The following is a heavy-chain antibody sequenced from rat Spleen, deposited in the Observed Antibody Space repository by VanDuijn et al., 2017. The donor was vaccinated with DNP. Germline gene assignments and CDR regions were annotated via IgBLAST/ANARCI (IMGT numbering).Heavy chain of an antibody. D-gene: IGHD3-1*01. V-gene: IGHV5-25*01. CDR3: TRERGAPDY. CDR1: GFTFSDYY. Sequence: EVQLAESGGGLVPPGRSLKLSCAASGFTFSDYYMAWVRQAPGKGLEWVASITNSGDNIYYSDSVKGRFSISRDNAKSTLYLQMNSLRSEDTATYYCTRERGAPDYWGQGVMVTVSS. CDR2: ITNSGDNI. J-gene: IGHJ2*01.